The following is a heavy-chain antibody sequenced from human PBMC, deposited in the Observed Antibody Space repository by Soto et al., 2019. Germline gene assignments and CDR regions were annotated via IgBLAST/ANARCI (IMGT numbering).Heavy chain of an antibody. CDR2: ISAYNGNT. J-gene: IGHJ5*02. V-gene: IGHV1-18*01. CDR1: GYTFTSYG. CDR3: ARSIVLMVYAGWFDP. D-gene: IGHD2-8*01. Sequence: ASVKVSCKASGYTFTSYGISWVRQAPGQGLEWMGWISAYNGNTNYAQKLQGRVTMTTDTSTSTAYMELRSLRSEDTAVYYCARSIVLMVYAGWFDPWGQGTLVTVSS.